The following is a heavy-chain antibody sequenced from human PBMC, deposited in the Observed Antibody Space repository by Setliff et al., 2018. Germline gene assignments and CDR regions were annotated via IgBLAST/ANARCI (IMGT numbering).Heavy chain of an antibody. CDR2: INHSGSS. CDR1: GGSFSGYY. D-gene: IGHD1-26*01. CDR3: ARGPRYSGSYYVNY. V-gene: IGHV4-34*01. J-gene: IGHJ4*02. Sequence: PSETLSLTCAVYGGSFSGYYWTWIRQPPGKGLEWIGEINHSGSSNYNPSLKSRVTISVDTSKNQFSLNLSSVTAADTAVYYCARGPRYSGSYYVNYWGQGTLFTVSS.